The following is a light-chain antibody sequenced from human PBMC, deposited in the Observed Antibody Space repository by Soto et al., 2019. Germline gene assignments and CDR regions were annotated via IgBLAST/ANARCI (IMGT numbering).Light chain of an antibody. Sequence: QPVLTQPASVSGSPGQSITISCTGTSSDVGGYDYVSWYQQHPGKAPKLMIYDVTNRPSGVSNRFSGSKSGNTASLTISGLQAEDEADYYCISYASINTYVFGTG. CDR3: ISYASINTYV. V-gene: IGLV2-14*01. CDR2: DVT. J-gene: IGLJ1*01. CDR1: SSDVGGYDY.